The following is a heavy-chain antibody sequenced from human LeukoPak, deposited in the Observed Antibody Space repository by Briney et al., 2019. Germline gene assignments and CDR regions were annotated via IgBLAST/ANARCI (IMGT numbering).Heavy chain of an antibody. D-gene: IGHD6-6*01. J-gene: IGHJ3*01. V-gene: IGHV3-30*03. CDR3: ARSSYSSSSSV. CDR1: GFTFSSYG. Sequence: GGSLRLSCAASGFTFSSYGIHWVRQAPGKGLEWVAVISYDGSNKFYVDSLKGRFTISRDNAKNSLYLQINSLRAEDTAVYYCARSSYSSSSSVWGQGTMVTVSS. CDR2: ISYDGSNK.